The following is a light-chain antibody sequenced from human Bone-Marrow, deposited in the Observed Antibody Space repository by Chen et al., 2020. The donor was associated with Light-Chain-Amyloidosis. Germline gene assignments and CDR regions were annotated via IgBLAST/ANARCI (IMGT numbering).Light chain of an antibody. J-gene: IGLJ2*01. CDR3: SSYTSSRTLV. V-gene: IGLV2-14*03. CDR2: DVS. Sequence: QSALTQPASVSGSPGQSITISCTGTSSDVGGYNHVSWYQQHPGKAPKLMIYDVSNRPSGVSNRFSVSKSGNTASLTISGLQAEDEADYYCSSYTSSRTLVFGGGTKLTVL. CDR1: SSDVGGYNH.